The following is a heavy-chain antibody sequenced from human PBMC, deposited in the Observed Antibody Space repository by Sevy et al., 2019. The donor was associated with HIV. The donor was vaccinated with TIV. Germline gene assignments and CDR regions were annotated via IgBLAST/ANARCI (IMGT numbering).Heavy chain of an antibody. D-gene: IGHD3-22*01. CDR3: ATSRSGYFDSSGYYIY. CDR1: GYSFTSHW. CDR2: IYPEASET. J-gene: IGHJ4*02. V-gene: IGHV5-51*01. Sequence: GESPKISCQGPGYSFTSHWIGWVRHMPGKGPEWMGIIYPEASETRYSPSFQGQVTFSADKSISIAYLQWSSLKASDTAMYYCATSRSGYFDSSGYYIYWGQGTLVTVSS.